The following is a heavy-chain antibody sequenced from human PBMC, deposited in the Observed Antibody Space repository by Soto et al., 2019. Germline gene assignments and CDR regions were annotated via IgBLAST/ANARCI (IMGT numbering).Heavy chain of an antibody. CDR1: GYTFTSYG. Sequence: ASVKVSCKASGYTFTSYGIRWVRQAPGHGLAWMGWISAYNGNTNYAQKLQGRVTMTTDTSTSTAYMELRSLRSDDTAVYYCARSYDIFPIWFDPWGQGTLVTVSS. J-gene: IGHJ5*02. CDR3: ARSYDIFPIWFDP. CDR2: ISAYNGNT. D-gene: IGHD3-9*01. V-gene: IGHV1-18*04.